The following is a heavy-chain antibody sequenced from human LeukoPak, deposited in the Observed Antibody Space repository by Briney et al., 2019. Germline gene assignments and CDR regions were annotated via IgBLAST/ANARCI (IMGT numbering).Heavy chain of an antibody. Sequence: GGSLRLSCAASGFTFSSQSMNWVRQAPGKGLEWVSSISTSSSYIYCADSVKGRFTISRDNAKNSLYLQMNSLRAEDTAVYYCAELGITMIGGVWGKGTTVTISS. CDR2: ISTSSSYI. J-gene: IGHJ6*04. V-gene: IGHV3-21*01. D-gene: IGHD3-10*02. CDR1: GFTFSSQS. CDR3: AELGITMIGGV.